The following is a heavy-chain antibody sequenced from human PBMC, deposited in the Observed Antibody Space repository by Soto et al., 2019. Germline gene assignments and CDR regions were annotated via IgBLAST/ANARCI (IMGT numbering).Heavy chain of an antibody. CDR2: ISGSGRTT. J-gene: IGHJ6*04. D-gene: IGHD2-15*01. CDR3: AKFRGRSYSCYTMDG. CDR1: GFTFGSYA. Sequence: EVQLLESGGGLVQPGGSLRLSCAASGFTFGSYAMNWLRQAPGRGLECVSFISGSGRTTYYADSVKGRFTVSRDNSNNTLYLQMNSLRAEDTALYSFAKFRGRSYSCYTMDGWGKGTKVTVSP. V-gene: IGHV3-23*01.